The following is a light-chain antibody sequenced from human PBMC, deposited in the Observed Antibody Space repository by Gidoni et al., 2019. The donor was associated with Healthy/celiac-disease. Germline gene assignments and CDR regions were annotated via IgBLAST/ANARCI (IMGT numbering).Light chain of an antibody. CDR2: AAS. V-gene: IGKV1-39*01. CDR3: QQSYSTPCS. Sequence: IQMTQSPSSLSASVGDRVTITCRASQSISSSLNWYQQKPGKAPKLLIYAASSLQSGVPSRFSGSGSGTDFTLTISSLRPEDFATYYCQQSYSTPCSFGQGTKLEIK. J-gene: IGKJ2*04. CDR1: QSISSS.